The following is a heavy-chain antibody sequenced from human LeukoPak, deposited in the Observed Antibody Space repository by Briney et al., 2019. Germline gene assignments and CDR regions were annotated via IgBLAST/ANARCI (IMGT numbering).Heavy chain of an antibody. V-gene: IGHV4-30-4*07. CDR2: ISYSGAT. J-gene: IGHJ4*02. CDR3: ARSVFTGAYPDFFDF. Sequence: SETLSLTCAVSGDSISRGGYSWSWIRQSPGKGLVLVASISYSGATFYYPSLKSRLPISKDTSKNHFSLELSSVTAADTALYYCARSVFTGAYPDFFDFWGQGALVTVSS. CDR1: GDSISRGGYS.